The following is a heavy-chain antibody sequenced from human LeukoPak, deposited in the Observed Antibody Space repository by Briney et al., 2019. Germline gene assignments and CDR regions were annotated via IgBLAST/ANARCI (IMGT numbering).Heavy chain of an antibody. D-gene: IGHD3-16*01. V-gene: IGHV3-21*01. CDR1: GFTFSSYS. CDR3: ARDLYLGETTYYYYYMDV. CDR2: ISSSSSYI. Sequence: MPGGSLRLSCAASGFTFSSYSMNWVRQAPGKGLEWVSSISSSSSYIYYADSVKGRFTISRDNAKNSLYLQMNSLRAEDTAVYYCARDLYLGETTYYYYYMDVWGKGTTVTVSS. J-gene: IGHJ6*03.